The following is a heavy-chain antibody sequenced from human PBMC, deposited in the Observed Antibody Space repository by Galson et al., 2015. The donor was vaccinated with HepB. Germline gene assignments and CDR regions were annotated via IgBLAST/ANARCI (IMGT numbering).Heavy chain of an antibody. CDR2: ISAYNGNT. V-gene: IGHV1-18*01. CDR1: GYTFTSYG. J-gene: IGHJ5*02. D-gene: IGHD1-26*01. CDR3: AETSRIGELRFDP. Sequence: SVKVSCKASGYTFTSYGISWVRQAPGQGLEWMGWISAYNGNTNYAQKLQGRVTMTTDTSTSTAYMELRSLRSDDTAVYYCAETSRIGELRFDPWGQGTLVTVSS.